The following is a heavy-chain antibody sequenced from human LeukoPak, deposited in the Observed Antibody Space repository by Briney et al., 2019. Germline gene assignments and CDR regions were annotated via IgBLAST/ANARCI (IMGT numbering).Heavy chain of an antibody. D-gene: IGHD6-19*01. CDR1: GGSISSYY. CDR3: ARHGKAVAGPQFYCYYYGMDV. CDR2: IYYSGST. V-gene: IGHV4-59*08. J-gene: IGHJ6*02. Sequence: SETLSLTCTVSGGSISSYYWSWIRQPAGKGLEWIGYIYYSGSTNYNPSLKSRVTISVDTSKNQFSLKLSSVTAADTAVYYCARHGKAVAGPQFYCYYYGMDVWGQGTTVTVSS.